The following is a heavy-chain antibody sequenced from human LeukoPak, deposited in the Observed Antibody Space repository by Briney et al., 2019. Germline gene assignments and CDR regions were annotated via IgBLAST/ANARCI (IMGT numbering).Heavy chain of an antibody. CDR2: ISYDGSNK. CDR3: ARAHHYYGSGSFDY. V-gene: IGHV3-30-3*01. Sequence: PGGSLRLSCAASGFTYSSYAMHWVRPAPGKGLEGVAVISYDGSNKYYADSVKGRFTISRDNSKNTLYLQMNSLRAEDTAVYYCARAHHYYGSGSFDYWGQGTLVTVSS. CDR1: GFTYSSYA. J-gene: IGHJ4*02. D-gene: IGHD3-10*01.